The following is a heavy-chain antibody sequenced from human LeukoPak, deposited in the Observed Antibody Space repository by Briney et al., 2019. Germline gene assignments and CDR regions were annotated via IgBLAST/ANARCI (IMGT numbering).Heavy chain of an antibody. CDR2: IYYSGST. CDR1: GGSISSGGYY. V-gene: IGHV4-31*03. Sequence: SETLSLTCTVSGGSISSGGYYWSWIRQHPGKGLEWIGYIYYSGSTYYNPSLKSRVTISVDTSKNQFSLKLSSVTAADTAVYYCARVSSLLHASLDYWGQGTLVTVSS. D-gene: IGHD3-22*01. CDR3: ARVSSLLHASLDY. J-gene: IGHJ4*02.